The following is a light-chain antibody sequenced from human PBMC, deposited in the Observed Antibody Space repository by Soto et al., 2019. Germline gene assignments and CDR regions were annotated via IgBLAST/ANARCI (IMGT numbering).Light chain of an antibody. CDR3: MQALPTPT. Sequence: DIVMTQSPLSLPVTPGEPASISCRSSQSLLHSNGYNYLDWYLQKPGQSPQLLIYLGSNRASWVPDRFSASGSGTDFTLIISRVEAEDVGVYYCMQALPTPTFGQGTRLEIK. V-gene: IGKV2-28*01. CDR1: QSLLHSNGYNY. J-gene: IGKJ5*01. CDR2: LGS.